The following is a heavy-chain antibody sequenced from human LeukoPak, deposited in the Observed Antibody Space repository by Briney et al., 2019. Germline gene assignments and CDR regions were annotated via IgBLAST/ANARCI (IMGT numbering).Heavy chain of an antibody. CDR2: ISGSGGHT. V-gene: IGHV3-23*01. D-gene: IGHD6-19*01. CDR1: GFTFSSYA. J-gene: IGHJ5*02. Sequence: GGSLRLSCAASGFTFSSYAMRWVRQARGKGVEWVSAISGSGGHTYYADSVKGRFTISRDNSKNTLYLQMNSLRAEDTAVYYCAKDQQWLVTHWFDPWGQGTLVTVSS. CDR3: AKDQQWLVTHWFDP.